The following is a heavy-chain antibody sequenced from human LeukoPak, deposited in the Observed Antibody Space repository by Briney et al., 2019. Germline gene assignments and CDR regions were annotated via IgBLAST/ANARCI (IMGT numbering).Heavy chain of an antibody. CDR2: ISSNGGST. J-gene: IGHJ4*02. V-gene: IGHV3-64*01. CDR1: GFTFSSYA. D-gene: IGHD3-10*01. CDR3: ARSGEVWFGELANDY. Sequence: PGGSLRLSCAASGFTFSSYAMHWVRQAPGKGLEYVSAISSNGGSTYYANSVKGRFTISRDNSKNTLYLQMGSLRAEDMAVHYCARSGEVWFGELANDYWGQGTLVTVSS.